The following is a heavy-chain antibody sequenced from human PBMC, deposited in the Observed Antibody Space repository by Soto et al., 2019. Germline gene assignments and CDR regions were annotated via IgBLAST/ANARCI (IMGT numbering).Heavy chain of an antibody. V-gene: IGHV3-30-3*01. CDR2: ISYDGSNK. D-gene: IGHD6-13*01. CDR3: ARSRSWRDAFDI. CDR1: GLTFSSYA. Sequence: LRLSCAASGLTFSSYAMHWVRQAPGKGLEWVAVISYDGSNKYYADSVKGRFTISRDNSKNTLYLQMNSLRAEDTAVYYCARSRSWRDAFDIWGQGTMVTVSS. J-gene: IGHJ3*02.